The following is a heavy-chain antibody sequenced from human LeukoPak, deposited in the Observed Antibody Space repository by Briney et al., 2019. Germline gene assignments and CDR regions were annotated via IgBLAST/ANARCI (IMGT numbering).Heavy chain of an antibody. CDR2: INPNSGGT. CDR3: ARGRYSSSGSYYYYYMDV. CDR1: GYTFTGYY. J-gene: IGHJ6*03. V-gene: IGHV1-2*02. D-gene: IGHD6-19*01. Sequence: ASVKVSCKASGYTFTGYYMHWVRQAPGQGLEWMGWINPNSGGTNYAQKFQGRVTMTRDTSISTAYMELSRLRSDDTAVYYCARGRYSSSGSYYYYYMDVWGKGTTVTVSS.